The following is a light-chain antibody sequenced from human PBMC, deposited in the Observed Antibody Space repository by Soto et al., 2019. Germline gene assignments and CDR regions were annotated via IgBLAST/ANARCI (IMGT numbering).Light chain of an antibody. Sequence: DIQMTQLPSSLSASVGHRVTITGRASLPISNYLVWYQQKPGKIPNLLIYVASTLQAGVPSRVSGSGAGKHFDLRIRSLLSEDDACYYCHKGNSSPHPFGGDTKVEIK. J-gene: IGKJ4*01. CDR1: LPISNY. CDR2: VAS. CDR3: HKGNSSPHP. V-gene: IGKV1-27*01.